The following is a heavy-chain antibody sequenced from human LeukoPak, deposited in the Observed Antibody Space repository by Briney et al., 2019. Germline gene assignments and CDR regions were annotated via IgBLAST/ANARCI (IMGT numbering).Heavy chain of an antibody. J-gene: IGHJ5*02. D-gene: IGHD3-3*01. V-gene: IGHV3-23*01. CDR1: GFTFSIYA. CDR3: AKGSAYYDFWSGRERWFDP. Sequence: PGGSLRLSCAASGFTFSIYAMSWVRQAPGKGLEWVSAISGSGGSTYYADSVKGRFTISRDNSKNTLYLQMNSLRAEDTAVYYCAKGSAYYDFWSGRERWFDPWGQGTLVTVSS. CDR2: ISGSGGST.